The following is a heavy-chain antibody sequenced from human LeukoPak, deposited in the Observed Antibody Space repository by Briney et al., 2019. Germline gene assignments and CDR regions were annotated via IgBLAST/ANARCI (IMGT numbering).Heavy chain of an antibody. CDR1: GLTFSSYS. CDR2: ISSSSSYI. Sequence: GGSLRLSCAASGLTFSSYSMNWVRQAPGKGLEWVSSISSSSSYIYYADSVKGRFTISRDNSKNTLYLQMNSLRAEDTAVYYCAKERKQQLVLAAFDIWGQGTMVTVSS. J-gene: IGHJ3*02. D-gene: IGHD6-13*01. V-gene: IGHV3-21*04. CDR3: AKERKQQLVLAAFDI.